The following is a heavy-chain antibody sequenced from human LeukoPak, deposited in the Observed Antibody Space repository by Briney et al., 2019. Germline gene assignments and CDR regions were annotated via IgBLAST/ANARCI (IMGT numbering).Heavy chain of an antibody. D-gene: IGHD5-18*01. CDR3: VREAMVWRGWFDP. Sequence: GASVKVSCKASGYTFTDYAMNWVRQAPGQGLEWMGWINTNTENPTYAQAFTGRFVFSLDTSVSTAYLQISSLKAEDTAVYYCVREAMVWRGWFDPWGQGTLVTVSS. V-gene: IGHV7-4-1*02. CDR2: INTNTENP. CDR1: GYTFTDYA. J-gene: IGHJ5*02.